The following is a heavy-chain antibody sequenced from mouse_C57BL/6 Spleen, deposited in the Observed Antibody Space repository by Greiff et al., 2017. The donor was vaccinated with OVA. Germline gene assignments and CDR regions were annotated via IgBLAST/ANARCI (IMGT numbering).Heavy chain of an antibody. CDR3: ARELTGRAWFAY. CDR1: GYAFSSSW. D-gene: IGHD4-1*01. CDR2: IYPGDGDT. Sequence: QVQLQQSGPELVKPGASVKISCKASGYAFSSSWMNWVKQRPGKGLEWIGRIYPGDGDTNYNGKFKGKATLTADKSSSTAYMQLSSLTSEDSAVYFCARELTGRAWFAYWGQGTLVTVSA. J-gene: IGHJ3*01. V-gene: IGHV1-82*01.